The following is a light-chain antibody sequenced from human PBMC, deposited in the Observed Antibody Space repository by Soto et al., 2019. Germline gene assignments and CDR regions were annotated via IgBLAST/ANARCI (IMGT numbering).Light chain of an antibody. J-gene: IGKJ1*01. CDR3: QQYNTWPRA. CDR2: GAS. CDR1: QSVGSK. V-gene: IGKV3-15*01. Sequence: EIVMTQSPTTLSVSPGERATLSCRASQSVGSKVAWYQQKPGQAPMLLIYGASTRATGIPARFSGSGSGTEFTLTISSLQSEDFAVYYCQQYNTWPRAFGQGTMVEIK.